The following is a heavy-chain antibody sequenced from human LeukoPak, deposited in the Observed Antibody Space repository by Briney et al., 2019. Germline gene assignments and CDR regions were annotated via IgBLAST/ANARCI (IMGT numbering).Heavy chain of an antibody. Sequence: ASVKVSCKASGYTFSNYYMHWVRQAPGQGLEWMGLINPSGGSTTYAQKLQGRVTMTRDTSTGTFYMELSSLRSEDTAVYYCARDREGSSGWYAPDYWGQGILVTVSS. D-gene: IGHD6-19*01. J-gene: IGHJ4*02. CDR3: ARDREGSSGWYAPDY. V-gene: IGHV1-46*01. CDR1: GYTFSNYY. CDR2: INPSGGST.